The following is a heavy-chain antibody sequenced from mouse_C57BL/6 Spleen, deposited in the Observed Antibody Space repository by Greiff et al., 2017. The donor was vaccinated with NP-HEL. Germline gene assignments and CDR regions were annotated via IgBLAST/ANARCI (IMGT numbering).Heavy chain of an antibody. J-gene: IGHJ3*01. CDR1: GYTFTDYY. CDR3: ARDSSVRSWFAY. V-gene: IGHV1-19*01. D-gene: IGHD3-2*02. Sequence: VQLQQSGPVLVKPGASVKMSCKASGYTFTDYYMNWVKQSHGKSLEWIGVINPYNGGTSYNQKFKGKATLTVDKSSSTAYMELNSLTSEDAAVYYCARDSSVRSWFAYWGQGTLVTVSA. CDR2: INPYNGGT.